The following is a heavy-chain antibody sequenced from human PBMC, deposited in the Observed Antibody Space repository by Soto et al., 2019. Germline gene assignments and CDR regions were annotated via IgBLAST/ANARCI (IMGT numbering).Heavy chain of an antibody. J-gene: IGHJ4*02. CDR1: VGSISSGGYC. V-gene: IGHV4-31*03. CDR3: ARDQGSSGYYYVGTGFDY. Sequence: PSETLSLTGTVSVGSISSGGYCWSWILQHPGKGLEWIGYIYYSGSTYYNPSLKSRVTISVDTSKNQFSLKLSSVTAADTAVYYCARDQGSSGYYYVGTGFDYWGQGTLVTVPQ. CDR2: IYYSGST. D-gene: IGHD3-22*01.